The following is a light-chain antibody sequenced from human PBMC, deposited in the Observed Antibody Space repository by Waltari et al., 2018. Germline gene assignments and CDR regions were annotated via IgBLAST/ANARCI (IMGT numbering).Light chain of an antibody. V-gene: IGKV1-5*01. CDR1: PTINNY. CDR3: QQYDFYSLT. J-gene: IGKJ4*01. CDR2: DAS. Sequence: DIQMTQSPSTLSAFEGNRFPITCRASPTINNYLAWYQQKPGKAPKLVIYDASSLESGVPSRFSGSGSGTEFTLTISSLQPDDFATYYCQQYDFYSLTFGGGTRVEIK.